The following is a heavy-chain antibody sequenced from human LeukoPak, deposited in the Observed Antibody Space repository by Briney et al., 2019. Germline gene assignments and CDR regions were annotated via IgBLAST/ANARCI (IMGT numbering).Heavy chain of an antibody. Sequence: SQTLSLTCTVSGDSISSGDYYWSWIRQPAGKGLEWIGRIYTSGSTNYNPSLKSRVTISVDTSKNQFSLKLSSVTAADTAVYYCAREYYDYVWGSYRYGYYYYYMDVWGKGTTVTISS. CDR3: AREYYDYVWGSYRYGYYYYYMDV. CDR1: GDSISSGDYY. CDR2: IYTSGST. D-gene: IGHD3-16*02. V-gene: IGHV4-61*02. J-gene: IGHJ6*03.